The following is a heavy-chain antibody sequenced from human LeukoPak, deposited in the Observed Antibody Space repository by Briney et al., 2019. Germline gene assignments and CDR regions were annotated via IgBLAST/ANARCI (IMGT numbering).Heavy chain of an antibody. CDR2: ISSNGGSP. D-gene: IGHD3-22*01. Sequence: PGGSLRPSCAASGFTFSSYAMHWVRQAPGKGLEYVSAISSNGGSPYYANSVKGRFTISRDNSKNTLYLQMGSLRAEDMAVYYCAGGGPYYYDSSGSYYWGQGTLVTVSS. CDR1: GFTFSSYA. J-gene: IGHJ4*02. CDR3: AGGGPYYYDSSGSYY. V-gene: IGHV3-64*01.